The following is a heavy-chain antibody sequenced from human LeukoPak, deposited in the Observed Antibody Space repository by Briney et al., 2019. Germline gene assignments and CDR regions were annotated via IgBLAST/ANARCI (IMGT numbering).Heavy chain of an antibody. Sequence: PGGSLRLSCAASGFTFSTDAMHWVRQAPGKGLEWVAVVSYHGSTQYYGDSVKGRFTISRDNSKNTVYLQVNILRAEDTAVYYCARGAPYNAFGLDAFHIWGQGTMVTVSS. V-gene: IGHV3-30*04. J-gene: IGHJ3*02. CDR2: VSYHGSTQ. CDR1: GFTFSTDA. D-gene: IGHD1-26*01. CDR3: ARGAPYNAFGLDAFHI.